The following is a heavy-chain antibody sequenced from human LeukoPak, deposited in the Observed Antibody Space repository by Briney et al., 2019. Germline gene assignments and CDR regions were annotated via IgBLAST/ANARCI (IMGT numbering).Heavy chain of an antibody. D-gene: IGHD6-13*01. J-gene: IGHJ6*03. CDR3: ARSYSSSWHYYYYYMDV. CDR2: ISSSGSTI. CDR1: GFTFSDYY. Sequence: GGSLRLSCAASGFTFSDYYMSWIRQAPGKGLEWVSYISSSGSTIYYADSVKGRFTISRDNAKNSLYLQMNSLRAEDTAVYYCARSYSSSWHYYYYYMDVWGKGTTVTISS. V-gene: IGHV3-11*01.